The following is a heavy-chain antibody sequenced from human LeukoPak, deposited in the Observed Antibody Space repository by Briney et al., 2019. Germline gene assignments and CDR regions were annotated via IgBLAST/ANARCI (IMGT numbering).Heavy chain of an antibody. CDR3: ARLGYCSGGSCYPGWFDP. CDR2: INHSGST. V-gene: IGHV4-34*01. CDR1: GGSFSGYY. J-gene: IGHJ5*02. D-gene: IGHD2-15*01. Sequence: SEILSLTCAVYGGSFSGYYWSWIRQPPGKGLEWIGKINHSGSTNYNPSLKSRVTISVDTSKNQFSLKLSSVTAADTAVYYCARLGYCSGGSCYPGWFDPWGQGTLVTVSS.